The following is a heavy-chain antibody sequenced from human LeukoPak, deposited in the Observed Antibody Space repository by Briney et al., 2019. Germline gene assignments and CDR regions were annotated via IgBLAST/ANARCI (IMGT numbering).Heavy chain of an antibody. CDR1: GFTFSDYY. CDR2: ISSSGSTI. D-gene: IGHD2-2*01. Sequence: GGSLRLSCAASGFTFSDYYMSWIRQAPGKGLEWVSYISSSGSTIYYADSVKGRFTISRDNAKNSLYLQMNSLRAEDTAVYYCARDRDVVVPAAMGGGGFDYWGQGTLVTVSS. CDR3: ARDRDVVVPAAMGGGGFDY. J-gene: IGHJ4*02. V-gene: IGHV3-11*01.